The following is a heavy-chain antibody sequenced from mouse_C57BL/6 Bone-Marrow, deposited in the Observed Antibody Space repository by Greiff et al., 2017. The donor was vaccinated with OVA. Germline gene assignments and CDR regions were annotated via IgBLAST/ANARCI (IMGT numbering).Heavy chain of an antibody. CDR3: TIITTEGY. CDR2: IDPENGDT. D-gene: IGHD1-1*01. V-gene: IGHV14-4*01. CDR1: GFNIKDDY. J-gene: IGHJ2*01. Sequence: EVKLQQSGAELVRPGASVKLSCTASGFNIKDDYMHWVKQRPEQGLEWIGWIDPENGDTEYASKFQGKATITADTSSNTAYLQLSSLTSEDTAVYYCTIITTEGYWGQGTTLTVSS.